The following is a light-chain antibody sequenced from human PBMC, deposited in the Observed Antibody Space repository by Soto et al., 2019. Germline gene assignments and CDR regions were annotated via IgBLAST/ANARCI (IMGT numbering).Light chain of an antibody. CDR2: DVS. J-gene: IGLJ2*01. V-gene: IGLV2-23*02. Sequence: QSALTQPASVSGSPGQSITISCTGTSSDVGSYNLVSWYQQHPGKAPKLMIYDVSKRPSGVSNRFSGSKSGNTASLTISGVHAADDDDDYCCSYAASSTFVVFGGGTKLTVL. CDR3: CSYAASSTFVV. CDR1: SSDVGSYNL.